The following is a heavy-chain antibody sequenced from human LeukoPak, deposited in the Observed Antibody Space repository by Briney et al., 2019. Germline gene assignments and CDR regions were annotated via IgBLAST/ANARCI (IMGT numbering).Heavy chain of an antibody. Sequence: PGGSLRLSCGASGFTFSSFGMHCLRQAPGKGLEWVAIIWYDGSEKYYSDSVKGRFTISRDNSKNTVYLQMNSLRVEDTAVYYCARVLGITSEFDYWGQGTLVTVSS. V-gene: IGHV3-33*01. CDR2: IWYDGSEK. CDR1: GFTFSSFG. D-gene: IGHD1-14*01. CDR3: ARVLGITSEFDY. J-gene: IGHJ4*02.